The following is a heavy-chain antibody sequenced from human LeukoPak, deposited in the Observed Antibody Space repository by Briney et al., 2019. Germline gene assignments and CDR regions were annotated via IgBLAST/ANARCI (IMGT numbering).Heavy chain of an antibody. J-gene: IGHJ6*02. CDR3: ARSIGLTGGGVDV. V-gene: IGHV3-11*01. D-gene: IGHD3-9*01. CDR1: GFTFSDYN. CDR2: STDSGNTI. Sequence: GGSLRLSCAASGFTFSDYNMNWVRQAPGKGLEWVSYSTDSGNTIHYADSVKGRFTISRDNAKNSLYLRMNSLRAEDTAVYYCARSIGLTGGGVDVWGQGTTVTVSS.